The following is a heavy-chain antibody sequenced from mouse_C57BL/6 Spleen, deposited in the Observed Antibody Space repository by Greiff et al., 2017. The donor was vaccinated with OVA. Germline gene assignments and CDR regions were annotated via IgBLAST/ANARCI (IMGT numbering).Heavy chain of an antibody. V-gene: IGHV1-82*01. D-gene: IGHD2-1*01. J-gene: IGHJ3*01. CDR2: IYPGDGDT. CDR3: ARGGNYVSGFAY. CDR1: GYAFSSSW. Sequence: QVQLQQSGPELVKPGASVKISCKASGYAFSSSWMNWVKQRPGKGLEWIGRIYPGDGDTNYNGKFKGKATLTADKSSSTAYMQLSSLTSEASAVYFCARGGNYVSGFAYWGQGTLVTVSA.